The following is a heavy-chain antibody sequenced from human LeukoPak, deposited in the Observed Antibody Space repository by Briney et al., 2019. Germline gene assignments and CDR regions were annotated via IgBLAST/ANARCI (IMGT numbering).Heavy chain of an antibody. CDR1: GYTFTSYG. J-gene: IGHJ6*03. D-gene: IGHD6-13*01. CDR2: ISAYNGNT. CDR3: ARGWDSSSWFSYGRDYYYYMDV. V-gene: IGHV1-18*01. Sequence: LGASVKVSCKASGYTFTSYGISWVRPAPGQGLEGMGWISAYNGNTNYAQKLQGRVTMTTDTSTSTAYMELRSLRSDDTAVYYCARGWDSSSWFSYGRDYYYYMDVWGKGTTVTVSS.